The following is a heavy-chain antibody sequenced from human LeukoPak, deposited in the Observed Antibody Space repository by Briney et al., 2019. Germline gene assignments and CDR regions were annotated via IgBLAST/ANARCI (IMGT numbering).Heavy chain of an antibody. V-gene: IGHV4-34*01. J-gene: IGHJ6*03. CDR1: GGSFSGYY. CDR2: IYHSGST. D-gene: IGHD1-26*01. CDR3: ARGPTVVGAIPEGYMDV. Sequence: SETLSLTCAVYGGSFSGYYWTWIRQPPGKGLEWIGEIYHSGSTNYNPSLKGRVTISLDTSKNQFSLKLSSVAAADTAVYYCARGPTVVGAIPEGYMDVWGKGTTVTVSS.